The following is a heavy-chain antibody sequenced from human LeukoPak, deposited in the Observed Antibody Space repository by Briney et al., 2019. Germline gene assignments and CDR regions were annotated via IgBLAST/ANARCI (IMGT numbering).Heavy chain of an antibody. CDR1: GFTFSSYG. J-gene: IGHJ4*02. D-gene: IGHD1-20*01. Sequence: HPGGSLRLSCAASGFTFSSYGMHWVRQAPGKGLEWVAFIRYDGSNKYYADSVKGRFTISRDNSKNTLYFQMNSLRVEDTAVYYCVTHNWNDWGQGTLVTVSS. CDR3: VTHNWND. CDR2: IRYDGSNK. V-gene: IGHV3-30*02.